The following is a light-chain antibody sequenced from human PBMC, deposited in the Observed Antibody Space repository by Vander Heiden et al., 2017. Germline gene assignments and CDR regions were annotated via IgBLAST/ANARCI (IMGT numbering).Light chain of an antibody. V-gene: IGLV2-14*01. CDR1: SSDVGGYNY. CDR3: SSYTSSSTWV. J-gene: IGLJ3*02. CDR2: DVN. Sequence: QSALTQPASVSGSPGQSITISCTGTSSDVGGYNYVAWYQQPPGKAPKIMIYDVNNRPSGVSNRFSGSKSGNTASLTISGLQAEDEADYYCSSYTSSSTWVFGGGTKLTVL.